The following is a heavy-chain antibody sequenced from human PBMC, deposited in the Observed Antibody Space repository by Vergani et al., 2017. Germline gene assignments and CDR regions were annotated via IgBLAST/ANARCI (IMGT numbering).Heavy chain of an antibody. CDR3: ARVSAAAGTGYYGMDV. D-gene: IGHD6-13*01. Sequence: AQLASSGPEMRKPGSSVKVSCKASGGTFSSYAISWVRQAPGQGLEWMGRIIPIFGTANYAQKFQGRVTITADESTSTAYMELSSLRSEDTAVYYCARVSAAAGTGYYGMDVWGQGTTVTVSS. CDR2: IIPIFGTA. CDR1: GGTFSSYA. V-gene: IGHV1-69*13. J-gene: IGHJ6*02.